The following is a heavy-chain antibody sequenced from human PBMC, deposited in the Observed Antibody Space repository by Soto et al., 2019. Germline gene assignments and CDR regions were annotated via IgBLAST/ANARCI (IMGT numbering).Heavy chain of an antibody. V-gene: IGHV1-58*01. J-gene: IGHJ6*02. CDR3: AAIPVLRFLEWPYGMDV. D-gene: IGHD3-3*01. CDR1: GFTFTSSA. Sequence: SVKVSCKASGFTFTSSAVQWVRQSRGQRLEWIGWIVVGSGNTNYAQKFQERVTITRDMSTSTAYMELSSLRSEDTAVYYCAAIPVLRFLEWPYGMDVWGQGTTVTVSS. CDR2: IVVGSGNT.